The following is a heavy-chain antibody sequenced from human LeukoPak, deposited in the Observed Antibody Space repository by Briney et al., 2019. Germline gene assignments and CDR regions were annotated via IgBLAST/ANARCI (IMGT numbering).Heavy chain of an antibody. CDR1: GGSISSNF. CDR2: IYYSGTT. J-gene: IGHJ4*02. CDR3: ARGLRVGNTGYYFDY. D-gene: IGHD1-26*01. V-gene: IGHV4-59*01. Sequence: SETLSLTCNVSGGSISSNFWSWIRQPPGKGLEWIGYIYYSGTTSYNPSLKSRVTISVETSKNQFSMKLNSVTAADTAVYYCARGLRVGNTGYYFDYWGQGTLVTVSS.